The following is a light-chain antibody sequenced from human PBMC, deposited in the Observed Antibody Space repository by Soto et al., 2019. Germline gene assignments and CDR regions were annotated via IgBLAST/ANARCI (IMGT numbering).Light chain of an antibody. CDR3: QQRSNWYT. J-gene: IGKJ2*01. CDR1: QSVSNY. V-gene: IGKV3-11*01. Sequence: EIVLTQSPATLSLSPGERATLSCRASQSVSNYIAWYQQKPGQAPRLFIYDASNRATGIPARFSGSGSGTDFTLTISSLEPEDFAVYYCQQRSNWYTVGQGTKLEIK. CDR2: DAS.